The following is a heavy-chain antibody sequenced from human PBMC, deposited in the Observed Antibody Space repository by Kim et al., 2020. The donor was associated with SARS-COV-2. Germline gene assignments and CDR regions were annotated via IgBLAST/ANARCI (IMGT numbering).Heavy chain of an antibody. J-gene: IGHJ6*02. CDR3: ARVNGSGSYYDLIVSFTGYYYYYYGMDV. CDR2: ISAYNGNT. CDR1: GYTFTSYG. V-gene: IGHV1-18*01. D-gene: IGHD3-10*01. Sequence: ASVKVSCKASGYTFTSYGISWVRQAPGQGLEWMGWISAYNGNTNYAQKLQGRVTMTTDTSTSTAYMELRSLRSDDTAVYYCARVNGSGSYYDLIVSFTGYYYYYYGMDVWGQGTTVTVSS.